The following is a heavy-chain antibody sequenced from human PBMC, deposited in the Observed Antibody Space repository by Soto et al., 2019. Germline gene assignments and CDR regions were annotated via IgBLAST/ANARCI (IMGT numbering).Heavy chain of an antibody. V-gene: IGHV1-18*04. CDR3: ARGSSSGMYYYYYGMDV. CDR2: ISAYNGNT. D-gene: IGHD6-6*01. Sequence: ASVKVSCKASGYTFTSYGISWVRQAPGQGLEWMGWISAYNGNTNYAQKLQGRVTMTTDTSTSTAYMELRSLRSDDTAVYYCARGSSSGMYYYYYGMDVWCQGTTVTVSS. CDR1: GYTFTSYG. J-gene: IGHJ6*02.